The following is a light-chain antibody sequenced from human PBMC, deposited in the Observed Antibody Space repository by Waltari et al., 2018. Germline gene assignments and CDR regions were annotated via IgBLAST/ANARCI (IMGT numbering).Light chain of an antibody. CDR3: QTWATGGV. V-gene: IGLV4-69*01. CDR1: GGHINYA. Sequence: QFVVTQSPSASASLGASVRLTCTLSGGHINYAIAWHQQRPEKGLRFLIKLNGDGSHTKGDGLPDRFSASSSGSDYYLTISSRQSEDEADYYCQTWATGGVFGGGTKLTVL. J-gene: IGLJ3*02. CDR2: LNGDGSH.